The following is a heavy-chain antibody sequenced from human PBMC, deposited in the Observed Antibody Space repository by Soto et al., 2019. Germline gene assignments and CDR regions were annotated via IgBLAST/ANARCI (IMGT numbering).Heavy chain of an antibody. CDR1: GFTFSSCT. CDR3: SGCSGGACHKNYGMDV. J-gene: IGHJ6*02. Sequence: EVHLVESGGGLVKPGGSLRLSCAVSGFTFSSCTINWVRQAPGKGLEWVSSISPSSGHIYYADSVKGRFTISRDNAKNSLFLQMTSLRGEDTAVYYCSGCSGGACHKNYGMDVWGQGTTVTVSS. V-gene: IGHV3-21*06. D-gene: IGHD2-15*01. CDR2: ISPSSGHI.